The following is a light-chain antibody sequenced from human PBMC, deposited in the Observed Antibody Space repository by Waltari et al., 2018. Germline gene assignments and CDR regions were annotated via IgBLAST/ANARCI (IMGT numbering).Light chain of an antibody. CDR3: QQYGSSPWT. V-gene: IGKV3-20*01. CDR1: QSVSSSY. Sequence: EIVLTQSPGTLSLSPGARAPLSCRASQSVSSSYLAWYQQKPGQAPRVLIHGASNRATGIPDRFSGSGSGTDFTLTISRLEPEDFAVYYCQQYGSSPWTFGQGTKVEIK. CDR2: GAS. J-gene: IGKJ1*01.